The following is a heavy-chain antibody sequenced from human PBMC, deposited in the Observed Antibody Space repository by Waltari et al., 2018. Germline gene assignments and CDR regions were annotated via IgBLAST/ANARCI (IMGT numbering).Heavy chain of an antibody. CDR1: GGSFSGYY. CDR2: INHSGST. CDR3: ARGGYSGSYYDY. Sequence: QVQLQQWGAGVLKPSETLSLTCAVYGGSFSGYYWSWIRQPPGKGLEWIGEINHSGSTNYNPSLKSRVTISVDTSKNQFSLKLSSVTAADTAVYYCARGGYSGSYYDYWGQGTLVTVSS. J-gene: IGHJ4*02. D-gene: IGHD1-26*01. V-gene: IGHV4-34*01.